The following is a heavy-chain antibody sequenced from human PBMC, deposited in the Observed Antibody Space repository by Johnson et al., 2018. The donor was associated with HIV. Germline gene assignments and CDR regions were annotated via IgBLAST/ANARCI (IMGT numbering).Heavy chain of an antibody. CDR3: AREFARFLEWFQTDGRAFDI. CDR1: GFTFSDYY. J-gene: IGHJ3*02. D-gene: IGHD3-3*01. CDR2: ISYDGSNK. Sequence: QVQLVESGGGLVKPGGSLRLPCAAPGFTFSDYYMSWIRQAPGKGLERVAVISYDGSNKYHADSVKGRFTISRDNSKNTLYLQMNSLRAEDTAVYYCAREFARFLEWFQTDGRAFDIWGQGTMVTVSS. V-gene: IGHV3-30-3*01.